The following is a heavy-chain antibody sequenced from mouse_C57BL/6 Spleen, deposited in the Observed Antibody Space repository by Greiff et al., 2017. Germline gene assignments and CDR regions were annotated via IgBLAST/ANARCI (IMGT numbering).Heavy chain of an antibody. V-gene: IGHV1-81*01. Sequence: VQLQQSGAELARPGASVKLSCKASGYTFTSYGISWVKQRTGQGLEWIGEIYPRSGNTYYNEKFKGKATLTADTSSSTAYMELRRLTSEDSAVYFCARAYGSSYGFAYWGQGTLVTVSA. D-gene: IGHD1-1*01. CDR2: IYPRSGNT. J-gene: IGHJ3*01. CDR1: GYTFTSYG. CDR3: ARAYGSSYGFAY.